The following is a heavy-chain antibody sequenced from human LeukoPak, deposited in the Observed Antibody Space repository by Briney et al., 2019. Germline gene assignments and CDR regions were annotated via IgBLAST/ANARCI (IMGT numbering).Heavy chain of an antibody. CDR1: GGSISSGDYY. Sequence: SETLSLTCTVSGGSISSGDYYWSWIRQPPGKGLEWIGYICYSGRTYYNPSLKSRATISVDTSKNQFSLKLSSVTAADTAVYYCTRGILYSYGTYFDYSGQGILVTVSS. CDR3: TRGILYSYGTYFDY. D-gene: IGHD5-18*01. CDR2: ICYSGRT. V-gene: IGHV4-30-4*01. J-gene: IGHJ4*02.